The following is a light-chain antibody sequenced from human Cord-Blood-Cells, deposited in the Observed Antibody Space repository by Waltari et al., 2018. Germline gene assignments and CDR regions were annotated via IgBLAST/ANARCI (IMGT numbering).Light chain of an antibody. CDR3: QQYGSSPIT. CDR1: RSVSSSY. CDR2: GAD. J-gene: IGKJ4*01. V-gene: IGKV3-20*01. Sequence: IVSAQSPGTLSLSPGDRATLSCRASRSVSSSYLAWYQQKPGQAPRLLLYGADSRAYGIPDRFSGSGSGTDFTLTISRLEPEDFAVYYCQQYGSSPITFGGGTKVEIK.